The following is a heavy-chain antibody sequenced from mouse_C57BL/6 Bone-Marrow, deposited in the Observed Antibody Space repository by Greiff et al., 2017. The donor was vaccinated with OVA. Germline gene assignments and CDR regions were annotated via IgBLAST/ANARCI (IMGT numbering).Heavy chain of an antibody. Sequence: EVQLQQSGTVLARPGASVKMSCKTSGYTFTSYWMHWVKQRPGQGLEWIGAIYPGNSDTSYNQKFKGKAKLTAVTSASTAYMELSSLTNEDSAVYYCTRSHYYGSSYHRYYAMDYWGQGTSVTVSS. CDR1: GYTFTSYW. J-gene: IGHJ4*01. D-gene: IGHD1-1*01. V-gene: IGHV1-5*01. CDR3: TRSHYYGSSYHRYYAMDY. CDR2: IYPGNSDT.